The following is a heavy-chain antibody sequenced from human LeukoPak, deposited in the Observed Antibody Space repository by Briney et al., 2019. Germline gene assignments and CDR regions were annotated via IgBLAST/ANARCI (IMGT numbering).Heavy chain of an antibody. Sequence: GGSLRLSCAASGFTVSSNYMSWVRQAPGKGLEWVSVIYSVGSTYYADSVKGRFTISRDNSKNTLYLQMNSLRAEDTAVYYCARVGTGYDYDYYGMDVWGQGTTVTVSS. CDR1: GFTVSSNY. J-gene: IGHJ6*02. V-gene: IGHV3-66*02. D-gene: IGHD5-12*01. CDR3: ARVGTGYDYDYYGMDV. CDR2: IYSVGST.